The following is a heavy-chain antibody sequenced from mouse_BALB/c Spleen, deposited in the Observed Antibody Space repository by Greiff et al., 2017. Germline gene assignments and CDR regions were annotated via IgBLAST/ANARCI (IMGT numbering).Heavy chain of an antibody. Sequence: VHVKQSGTVLARPGASVKMSCKASGYTFTSYWMHWVKQRPGQGLEWIGAIYPGNSDTSYNQKFKGKAKLTAVTSTSTAYMELSSLTNEDSAVYFCARSLYGNYGYWYFDVWGAGTTVTVSS. V-gene: IGHV1-5*01. CDR1: GYTFTSYW. D-gene: IGHD2-1*01. CDR2: IYPGNSDT. CDR3: ARSLYGNYGYWYFDV. J-gene: IGHJ1*01.